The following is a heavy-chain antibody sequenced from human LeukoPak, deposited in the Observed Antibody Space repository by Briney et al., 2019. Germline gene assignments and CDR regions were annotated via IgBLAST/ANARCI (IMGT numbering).Heavy chain of an antibody. CDR2: IYSDGNT. CDR3: ARDPYYAESGDP. D-gene: IGHD3-3*01. CDR1: GFTVSSHY. J-gene: IGHJ5*02. Sequence: GSLRLSCAASGFTVSSHYMTWVRQAPGKGLEYVSIIYSDGNTHYADSVKGRFTLSRDNSKNTLYLQMNSLRAEDTAVYYCARDPYYAESGDPWGQGTLVTVSS. V-gene: IGHV3-53*01.